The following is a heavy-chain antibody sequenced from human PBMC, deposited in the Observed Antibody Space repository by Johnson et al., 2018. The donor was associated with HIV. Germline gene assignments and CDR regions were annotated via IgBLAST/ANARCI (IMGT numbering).Heavy chain of an antibody. Sequence: VQLVESGGGLVQPGGSLRLSCAASGFTFSSYWMSWVRQAPGKGLEWVANIKQDGSEKYYVDSVKGRFTISRDNAKNSLYLQMNSLRAEDTAVYYCARDAVIRSGWYNVEAFDVWGQGTMVTVSS. CDR1: GFTFSSYW. V-gene: IGHV3-7*05. D-gene: IGHD6-19*01. J-gene: IGHJ3*01. CDR3: ARDAVIRSGWYNVEAFDV. CDR2: IKQDGSEK.